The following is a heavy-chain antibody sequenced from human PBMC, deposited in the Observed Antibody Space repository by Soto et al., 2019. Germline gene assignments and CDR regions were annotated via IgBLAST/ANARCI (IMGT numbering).Heavy chain of an antibody. D-gene: IGHD6-6*01. J-gene: IGHJ4*01. CDR1: GFTFSSFA. CDR3: AKDRWTDGSSSSGLDF. Sequence: GGSLRLSCSISGFTFSSFAMSWVRQAPGKGLEWVSSIGSTDDKTYYADSVEGRFTISRDNSRNTLYLQMSSLRAEDTAVYFCAKDRWTDGSSSSGLDFWGHGTLVTVSS. V-gene: IGHV3-23*01. CDR2: IGSTDDKT.